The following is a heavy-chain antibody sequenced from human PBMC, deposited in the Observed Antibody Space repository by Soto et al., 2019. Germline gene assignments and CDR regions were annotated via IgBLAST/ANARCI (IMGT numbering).Heavy chain of an antibody. CDR3: AKGPSVDKVDD. J-gene: IGHJ4*02. CDR2: IYNGGST. V-gene: IGHV4-30-4*01. Sequence: QVQLQESGPGLVKPSQTLSLTCTVSGDSISNVNYCWSWIRQPPDKGLEWIGHIYNGGSTYSNPSLMIRVTISVGTSRNQFSLKLSSVSASDTAGSYWAKGPSVDKVDDWGQGTLGTVS. CDR1: GDSISNVNYC. D-gene: IGHD2-21*01.